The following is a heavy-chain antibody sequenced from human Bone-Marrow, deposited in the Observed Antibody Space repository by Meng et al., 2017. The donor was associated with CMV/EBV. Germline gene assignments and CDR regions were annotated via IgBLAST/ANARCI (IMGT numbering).Heavy chain of an antibody. D-gene: IGHD5-12*01. Sequence: GGSLRLSCAASGFTFSSYGMHWVRQAPGKGLEWVANIKQDGGEKYYVDSVKGRFTISRDNAKNSLYLQMNSLRAEDTAVYYCARERYSGYDLILFYYYGMDVWGQGTTVTVSS. J-gene: IGHJ6*02. CDR2: IKQDGGEK. V-gene: IGHV3-7*01. CDR3: ARERYSGYDLILFYYYGMDV. CDR1: GFTFSSYG.